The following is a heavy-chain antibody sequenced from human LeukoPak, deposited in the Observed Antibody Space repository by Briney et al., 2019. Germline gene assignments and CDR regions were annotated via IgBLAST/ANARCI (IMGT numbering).Heavy chain of an antibody. Sequence: PGGSLRLSCAASGFTFDDYGMSWVRQAPGKGLEWVSGINWNGGSTGYADSVKGRFTISRDNAKNSLYLQMNSLRAEDTALYYCARVASSAILPHYYYYYYMDVWGKGTTVTVSS. D-gene: IGHD2-2*02. CDR3: ARVASSAILPHYYYYYYMDV. CDR1: GFTFDDYG. J-gene: IGHJ6*03. V-gene: IGHV3-20*04. CDR2: INWNGGST.